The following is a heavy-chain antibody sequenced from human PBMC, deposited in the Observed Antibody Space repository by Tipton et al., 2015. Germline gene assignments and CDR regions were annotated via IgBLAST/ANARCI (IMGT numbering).Heavy chain of an antibody. J-gene: IGHJ5*02. CDR1: GFTFSDHY. CDR2: ISYDGNYK. D-gene: IGHD3-22*01. V-gene: IGHV3-30*18. Sequence: SLRLSCVGSGFTFSDHYMDWVRQAPGKGLEWLAIISYDGNYKYYKESLKDRLIISRNNSKDTLYLQVTDLRADDTAIYYCAKGGDYSDRPPPDPWGQGTLVTVSS. CDR3: AKGGDYSDRPPPDP.